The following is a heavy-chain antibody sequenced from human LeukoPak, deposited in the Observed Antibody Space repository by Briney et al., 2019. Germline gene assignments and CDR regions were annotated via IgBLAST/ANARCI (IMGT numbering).Heavy chain of an antibody. CDR3: AREGQLRYFDWSRGDYFDY. CDR1: GFTVSSNY. V-gene: IGHV3-66*01. CDR2: IYSGSST. D-gene: IGHD3-9*01. J-gene: IGHJ4*02. Sequence: GGSLRLSCAASGFTVSSNYMSWVRQAPGKGLGWVSVIYSGSSTYYADSVKGRFTISRDNSKNTLYLQMNSLRAEDTAVYYCAREGQLRYFDWSRGDYFDYWGQGTLVTVSS.